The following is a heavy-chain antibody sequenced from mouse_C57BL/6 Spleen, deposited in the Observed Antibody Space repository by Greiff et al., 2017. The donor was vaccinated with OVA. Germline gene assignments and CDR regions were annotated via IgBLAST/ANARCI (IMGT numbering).Heavy chain of an antibody. CDR1: GYTFTSYW. Sequence: QVQLQQPGAELVKPGASVKLSCKASGYTFTSYWMHWVKQRPGQGLEWIGMIHPNSGSTNYNEKFKSKATLTVDKSSSTAYMQLSSLTSEDSAVYYCSITTVVATPYYYAMDYWGQGTSVTVSS. D-gene: IGHD1-1*01. V-gene: IGHV1-64*01. CDR3: SITTVVATPYYYAMDY. CDR2: IHPNSGST. J-gene: IGHJ4*01.